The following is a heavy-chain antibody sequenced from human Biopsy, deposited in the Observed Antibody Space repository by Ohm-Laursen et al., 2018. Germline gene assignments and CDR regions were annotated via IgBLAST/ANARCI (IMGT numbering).Heavy chain of an antibody. D-gene: IGHD3-3*01. CDR3: ARLSTLFGVADFTDD. CDR1: GASVRSHF. V-gene: IGHV4-59*08. Sequence: PPGTLSLTCTLSGASVRSHFLTWIRQPPGKALQWIGSISNSGTTKSSPSIKSLVNISLHTSKNQLPLKLTSVTAADTAVYYCARLSTLFGVADFTDDWGQGTLVTVSS. CDR2: ISNSGTT. J-gene: IGHJ4*02.